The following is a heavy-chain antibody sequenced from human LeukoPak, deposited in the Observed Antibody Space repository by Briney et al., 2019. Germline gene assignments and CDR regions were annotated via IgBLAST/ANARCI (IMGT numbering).Heavy chain of an antibody. J-gene: IGHJ4*02. Sequence: SETLSLTCAVYGGSFSGYYWSWIRQPPGKGLEWIGEINHSGSTNYNPSLKSRVTISVDTSKNQFSLKLSSVTAADTAVYYCARGSVAATGYWCQGTLVTVSS. D-gene: IGHD2-15*01. V-gene: IGHV4-34*01. CDR2: INHSGST. CDR3: ARGSVAATGY. CDR1: GGSFSGYY.